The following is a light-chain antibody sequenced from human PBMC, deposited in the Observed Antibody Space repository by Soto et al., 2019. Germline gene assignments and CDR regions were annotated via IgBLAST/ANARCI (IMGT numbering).Light chain of an antibody. J-gene: IGLJ1*01. CDR1: SSDVGDYNF. Sequence: QSVLTQPASVSGSPGQSITISCTGTSSDVGDYNFVSWYQQHPGKAPKLTIYDVSNRPSGVSNRFSGSKSGNTASLTISGLQAEDEADYYCSSYTSSSTLVFGTGTKVTVL. V-gene: IGLV2-14*01. CDR3: SSYTSSSTLV. CDR2: DVS.